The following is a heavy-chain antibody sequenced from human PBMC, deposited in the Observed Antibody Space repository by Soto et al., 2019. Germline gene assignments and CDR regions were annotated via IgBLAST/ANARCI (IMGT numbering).Heavy chain of an antibody. Sequence: PGESLKISCKGSGYSFTSYWISWVRQMPGKGLEWMGRIDPSDSYTNYSPSFQGHVTISADKSISTAYLQWSSLKASDTAMYYCARTATVTTFYYGMDVWGQGTTVTVS. CDR1: GYSFTSYW. CDR3: ARTATVTTFYYGMDV. D-gene: IGHD4-4*01. J-gene: IGHJ6*02. V-gene: IGHV5-10-1*01. CDR2: IDPSDSYT.